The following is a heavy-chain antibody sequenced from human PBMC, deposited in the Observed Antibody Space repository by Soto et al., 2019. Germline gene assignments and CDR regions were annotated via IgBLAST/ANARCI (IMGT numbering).Heavy chain of an antibody. CDR3: ARDTYYYDSSGYPASDAFDI. V-gene: IGHV1-3*01. Sequence: ASVKVSCKASGYTFTANALHWVRQGPGQRLEWMGWINPDKGNTKYSQNFQGRVTFTRDTSASTAYMELSRLRSDDTAVYYCARDTYYYDSSGYPASDAFDIWGQGTMVTVSS. D-gene: IGHD3-22*01. CDR1: GYTFTANA. CDR2: INPDKGNT. J-gene: IGHJ3*02.